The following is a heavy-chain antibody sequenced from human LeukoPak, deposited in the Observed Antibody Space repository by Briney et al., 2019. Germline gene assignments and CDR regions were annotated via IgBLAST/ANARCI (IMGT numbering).Heavy chain of an antibody. V-gene: IGHV4-34*01. Sequence: SETLSLACAVYGGSFSGYYWSWIRQPPGKGLEWIGEINHSGSTNYNPSLKSRVTISVDTSKNQFSLKLSSVTAADTAVYYCARLAIYTSGSGSYYGFDPWGQGTLVTVSS. D-gene: IGHD3-10*01. J-gene: IGHJ5*02. CDR1: GGSFSGYY. CDR3: ARLAIYTSGSGSYYGFDP. CDR2: INHSGST.